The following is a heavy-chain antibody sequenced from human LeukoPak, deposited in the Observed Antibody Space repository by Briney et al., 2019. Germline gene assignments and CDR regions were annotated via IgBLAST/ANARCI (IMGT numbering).Heavy chain of an antibody. CDR3: ASHYDTSGYHYFDF. CDR1: GFIVNTKY. V-gene: IGHV3-30*03. CDR2: ISSDGSNK. D-gene: IGHD3-22*01. Sequence: GGSLRLSCAASGFIVNTKYMNWVRQAPGKGLEWVAVISSDGSNKYYADSVKGRFTISRDNSKNTLYLQMNSLRAEDTAVYSCASHYDTSGYHYFDFWGQGTLVTVSS. J-gene: IGHJ4*02.